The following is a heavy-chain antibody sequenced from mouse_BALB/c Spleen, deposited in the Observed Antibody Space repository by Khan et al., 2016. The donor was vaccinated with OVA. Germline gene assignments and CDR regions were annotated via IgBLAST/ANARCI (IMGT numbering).Heavy chain of an antibody. V-gene: IGHV2-2*02. CDR2: IWSGGST. CDR1: GFSLTRYG. CDR3: ARNYDYDEGLAY. J-gene: IGHJ3*01. Sequence: VELVESGPGLVQPSQSLSITCTVPGFSLTRYGVHWVRQSPGKGLEWLGVIWSGGSTDYNAAFISRLSISKDNSKSQVFFKMSSLQANDTAIDYCARNYDYDEGLAYWGQGTLVTVSA. D-gene: IGHD2-4*01.